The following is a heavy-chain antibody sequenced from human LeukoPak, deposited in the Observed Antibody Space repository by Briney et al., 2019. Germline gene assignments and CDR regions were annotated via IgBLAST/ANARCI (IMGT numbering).Heavy chain of an antibody. V-gene: IGHV1-46*01. CDR1: GYTFTSYY. Sequence: GASVKVSCKASGYTFTSYYMHWVRQAPGQGLEWMGIINPSGGSTTYAQKFRGRVTMTGDMSTSTVYMEVSSLRSEDTAVYYCARDAGLSSAWGIIPGYYFDYWGQGTLVTVSS. CDR3: ARDAGLSSAWGIIPGYYFDY. D-gene: IGHD6-19*01. J-gene: IGHJ4*02. CDR2: INPSGGST.